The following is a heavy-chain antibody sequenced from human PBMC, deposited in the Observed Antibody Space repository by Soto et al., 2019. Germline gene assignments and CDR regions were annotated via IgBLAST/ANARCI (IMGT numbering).Heavy chain of an antibody. CDR2: ISWNSGSI. Sequence: GGSLRLSCAASGFTFDDYAMHWVRQAPGKGLEWVSGISWNSGSIGYADSVKGRFTISRDNAKNSLYLQMNSLRAEDTALYYCAKGHLYSSGWYMKWAFDIWGQGTMVTVSS. CDR1: GFTFDDYA. CDR3: AKGHLYSSGWYMKWAFDI. D-gene: IGHD6-19*01. J-gene: IGHJ3*02. V-gene: IGHV3-9*01.